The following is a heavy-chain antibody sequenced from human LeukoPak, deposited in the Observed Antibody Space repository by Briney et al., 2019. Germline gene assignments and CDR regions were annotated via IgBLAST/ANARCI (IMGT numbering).Heavy chain of an antibody. CDR1: GGSISIGSYY. D-gene: IGHD2-2*01. CDR3: ARGGEWCSSTSCSRSYWYFDL. CDR2: IYTSGGT. Sequence: PSQTLSLTCTVSGGSISIGSYYWSWIRQPAGKGLEWIVRIYTSGGTNYNPSLKSRVTISVDTSKNQFSLKLSSVTAADTAVYYCARGGEWCSSTSCSRSYWYFDLWGRGTLVTVSS. J-gene: IGHJ2*01. V-gene: IGHV4-61*02.